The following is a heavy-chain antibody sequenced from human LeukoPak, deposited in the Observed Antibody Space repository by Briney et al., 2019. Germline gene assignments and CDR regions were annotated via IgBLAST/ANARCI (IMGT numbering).Heavy chain of an antibody. D-gene: IGHD3-9*01. CDR2: IYYSGST. J-gene: IGHJ4*02. CDR3: ARALRYYFDY. CDR1: GGSISSGDYY. V-gene: IGHV4-30-4*01. Sequence: SETLSLTCTVSGGSISSGDYYWSWIRQPPGKGLEWIGYIYYSGSTYYNPSLKSRVTISVNTSKNQFSLKLSSVTAADTAVYYCARALRYYFDYWGQGTLVTVSS.